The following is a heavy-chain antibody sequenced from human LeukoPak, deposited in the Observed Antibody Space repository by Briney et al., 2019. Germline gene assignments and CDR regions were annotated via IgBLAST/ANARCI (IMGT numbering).Heavy chain of an antibody. CDR1: GGSFSGYY. CDR2: IYYSGST. Sequence: SETLSLTCAVYGGSFSGYYWSWIRQPPGKGLEWIGSIYYSGSTYYNPSLKSRVTISVDTSKNQFSLKLSSVTAADTAVYYCARDRTSIVVVTAIKLSNWFDPWGQGTLVTVSS. V-gene: IGHV4-34*01. J-gene: IGHJ5*02. D-gene: IGHD2-21*02. CDR3: ARDRTSIVVVTAIKLSNWFDP.